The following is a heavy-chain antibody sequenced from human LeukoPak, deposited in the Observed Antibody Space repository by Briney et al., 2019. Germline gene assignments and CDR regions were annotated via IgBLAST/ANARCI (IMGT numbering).Heavy chain of an antibody. CDR1: GGSISSYY. V-gene: IGHV4-59*01. D-gene: IGHD2-15*01. CDR2: IYYRGST. J-gene: IGHJ5*02. Sequence: SETLSLTCTVSGGSISSYYWSWIRQPPGKGLEWIGYIYYRGSTNYNPSLKSRVTISVDTSKNQFSLKLSSVTAADTAVYYCARGVVAARFWFDPWGQGTLVTVSP. CDR3: ARGVVAARFWFDP.